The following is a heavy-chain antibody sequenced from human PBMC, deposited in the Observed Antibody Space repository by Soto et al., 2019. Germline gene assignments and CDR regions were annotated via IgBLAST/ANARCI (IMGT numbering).Heavy chain of an antibody. Sequence: QVQLQESGPGLVKPSGTLSLTCAVSGGSISSSNWWSWVRQPPGKGLAWLGEIYHGGSTNYNPPPKRPVTISVAPSQTPFSPKLSSVTAADTAVYSCASPPWAGYTGYYFDSWGQGTLVTVSS. CDR2: IYHGGST. CDR1: GGSISSSNW. J-gene: IGHJ4*02. D-gene: IGHD5-18*01. V-gene: IGHV4-4*02. CDR3: ASPPWAGYTGYYFDS.